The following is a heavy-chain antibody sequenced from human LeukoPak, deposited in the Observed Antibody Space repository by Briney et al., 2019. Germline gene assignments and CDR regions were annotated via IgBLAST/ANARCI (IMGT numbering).Heavy chain of an antibody. Sequence: GGSLRLSCAASGFTSRSYDMHWVRQAPGKGLEWVAVIWYDGSNKYYGDSVEGRFTISRDNSKNTLFLQMNSLRAEDTAVYYCAREGTAMTTYYAMDVWGQGTTVTVSS. CDR3: AREGTAMTTYYAMDV. V-gene: IGHV3-33*01. CDR1: GFTSRSYD. D-gene: IGHD5-18*01. CDR2: IWYDGSNK. J-gene: IGHJ6*02.